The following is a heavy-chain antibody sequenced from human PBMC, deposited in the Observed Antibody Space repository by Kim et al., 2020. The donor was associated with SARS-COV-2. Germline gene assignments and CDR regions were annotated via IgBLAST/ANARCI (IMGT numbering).Heavy chain of an antibody. V-gene: IGHV3-11*05. CDR2: ISSSSSYT. Sequence: GGSLRLSCAASGFTFSDYYMSWIRQAPGKGLEWVSYISSSSSYTNYADSVKGRFTISRDNAKNSLYLQMNSLRAEDTAVYYCARGRRVRGAYPVFDYWGQGTLVTVSS. CDR3: ARGRRVRGAYPVFDY. J-gene: IGHJ4*02. CDR1: GFTFSDYY. D-gene: IGHD3-10*01.